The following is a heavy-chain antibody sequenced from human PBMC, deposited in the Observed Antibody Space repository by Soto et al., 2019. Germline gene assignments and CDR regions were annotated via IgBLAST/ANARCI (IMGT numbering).Heavy chain of an antibody. Sequence: QVRLEQWGAGLLKPSETLPLTCAIYGASLGGFHWTWLRQAPGKGLEWIGELIHGGSTNYNPSLKSRVSFSLDTSKNQFSLHLMSVTAADTAVYYCARSPLGYDYVRQTWREVGDSFDIWGRGTMVTVSS. D-gene: IGHD3-16*01. CDR1: GASLGGFH. CDR2: LIHGGST. V-gene: IGHV4-34*12. CDR3: ARSPLGYDYVRQTWREVGDSFDI. J-gene: IGHJ3*02.